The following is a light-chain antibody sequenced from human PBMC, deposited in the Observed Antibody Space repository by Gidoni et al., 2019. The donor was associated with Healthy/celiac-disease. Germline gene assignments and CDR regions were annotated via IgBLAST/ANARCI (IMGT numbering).Light chain of an antibody. V-gene: IGKV4-1*01. CDR2: WAS. Sequence: DIVMTQSPDSLAVSLGARATINCKSSQSVLYSSNNKNYLAWYQQKPGQPPKLLIYWASTRESGVPDRFSGSGSGTDVPLTISSLPAEDVAVYYCQQYYSTPFTFGPGTKVDIK. CDR3: QQYYSTPFT. J-gene: IGKJ3*01. CDR1: QSVLYSSNNKNY.